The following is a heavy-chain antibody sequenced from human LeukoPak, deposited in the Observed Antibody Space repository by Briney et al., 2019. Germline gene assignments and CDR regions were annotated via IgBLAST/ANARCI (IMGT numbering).Heavy chain of an antibody. J-gene: IGHJ4*02. V-gene: IGHV4-39*07. Sequence: SETLSLTCTVSGGSISSSSYYWGWIRQPPGKGLEWIGSIYYSGSTYYNPSLKSRVTISVDTSKNQFSLKLSSVTAADTAVYYCAREAGYSGSYYAARLGYFDYWGQGTLVTVSS. D-gene: IGHD1-26*01. CDR1: GGSISSSSYY. CDR2: IYYSGST. CDR3: AREAGYSGSYYAARLGYFDY.